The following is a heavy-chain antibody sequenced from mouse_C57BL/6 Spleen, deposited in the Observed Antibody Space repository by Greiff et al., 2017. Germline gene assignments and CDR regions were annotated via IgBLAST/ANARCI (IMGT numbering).Heavy chain of an antibody. J-gene: IGHJ4*01. CDR1: GYPFTSYW. CDR3: AADGYYYAMDY. V-gene: IGHV1-64*01. Sequence: QVQLQQPGAELVKPGASVKLSCKASGYPFTSYWMHWVKQRPGQGLEWIGMIHPNSGSTNYNEKFKSKATLTVDKSSSTAYMQLSSLTSEESAVYYCAADGYYYAMDYWGQGTSVTVSS. D-gene: IGHD2-3*01. CDR2: IHPNSGST.